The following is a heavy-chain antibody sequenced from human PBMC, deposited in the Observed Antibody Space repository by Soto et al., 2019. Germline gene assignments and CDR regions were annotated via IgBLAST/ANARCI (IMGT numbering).Heavy chain of an antibody. Sequence: EVPLVESGGGLVQPGGSLRLSCAASGFTFGRHWMHWIRQTPGEGLVSISRVNPEATITDYADSVRGRFTISRDNAKSTLYLEMHSLTAEDTGVYYCARPKGAAYSAFDIWGQGTKVTVSS. V-gene: IGHV3-74*01. CDR3: ARPKGAAYSAFDI. D-gene: IGHD2-21*01. CDR1: GFTFGRHW. J-gene: IGHJ3*02. CDR2: VNPEATIT.